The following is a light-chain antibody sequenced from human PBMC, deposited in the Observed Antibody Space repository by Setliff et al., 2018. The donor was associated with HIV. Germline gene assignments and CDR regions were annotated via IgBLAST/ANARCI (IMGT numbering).Light chain of an antibody. J-gene: IGKJ2*03. V-gene: IGKV3-15*01. CDR2: GAS. CDR1: QNIGSK. CDR3: QQYNNWPPYS. Sequence: EIVMTQSPATLSVSTGERVSLSCRASQNIGSKLAWYQQKPGQSPRLLIYGASTRATGVPARFSASGSGTEFTLTITSLQAEDFAIYFCQQYNNWPPYSFGQGTKVDIK.